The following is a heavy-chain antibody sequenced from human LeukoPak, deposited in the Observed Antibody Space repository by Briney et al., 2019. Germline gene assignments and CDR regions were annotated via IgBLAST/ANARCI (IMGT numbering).Heavy chain of an antibody. CDR2: ISYDGGNK. J-gene: IGHJ4*02. Sequence: GSLRLSCAASGFTFSSYAMHWVRQAPGKGLEWVAVISYDGGNKYYADSVKGRFTISRDNSKNTLYLQMNSLRAEDTAVYYCARGLYQFDYWGQGTLVTVSS. CDR1: GFTFSSYA. D-gene: IGHD2-2*01. CDR3: ARGLYQFDY. V-gene: IGHV3-30*04.